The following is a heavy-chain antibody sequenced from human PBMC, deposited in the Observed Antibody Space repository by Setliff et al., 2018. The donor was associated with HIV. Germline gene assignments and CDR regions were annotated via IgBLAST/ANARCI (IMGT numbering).Heavy chain of an antibody. CDR2: INPSSGST. V-gene: IGHV1-46*01. CDR3: ARDPAPSSSASYFQH. Sequence: AASVKVSCKASGYTFTSYYMHWVQQAPGQGLEWMGIINPSSGSTTYAQKFQGRVTMTRDTSTSTVYMELSSLRSEDTAVYYCARDPAPSSSASYFQHWGQGTPVTVSS. CDR1: GYTFTSYY. D-gene: IGHD6-6*01. J-gene: IGHJ1*01.